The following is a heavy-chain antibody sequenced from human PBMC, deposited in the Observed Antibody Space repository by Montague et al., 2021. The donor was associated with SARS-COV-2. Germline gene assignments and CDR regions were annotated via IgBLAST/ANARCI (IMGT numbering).Heavy chain of an antibody. CDR3: ARGRTGTTFYDYYYYGMDV. J-gene: IGHJ6*02. CDR1: GGSFSGYY. CDR2: INHSGST. V-gene: IGHV4-34*01. Sequence: SETLSLTCAVYGGSFSGYYWSWIRQPPGKGLEWIGEINHSGSTNYNPSLKSRVTISVDTSKNQFSLKLGSVTAADTAVYYCARGRTGTTFYDYYYYGMDVWGQGTTVTVSS. D-gene: IGHD1-7*01.